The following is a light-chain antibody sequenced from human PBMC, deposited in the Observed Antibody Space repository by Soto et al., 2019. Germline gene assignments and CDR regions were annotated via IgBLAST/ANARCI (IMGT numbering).Light chain of an antibody. CDR3: QQYHIYSGT. V-gene: IGKV1-5*03. CDR1: QTIDSW. J-gene: IGKJ1*01. CDR2: KAS. Sequence: DIQMTQSPSTLSGSVGDRVTLTCRASQTIDSWLAWYQQRPGKPPNLLIYKASTLASGVPSRFSGSGSGTEFTLTINSLQPDDFATYYCQQYHIYSGTFGQGTKVDI.